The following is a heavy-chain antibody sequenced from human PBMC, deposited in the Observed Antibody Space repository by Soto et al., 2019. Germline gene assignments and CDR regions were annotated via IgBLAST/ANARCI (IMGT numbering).Heavy chain of an antibody. CDR3: AKERLRDYADY. Sequence: QVQLVESGGGVVQPGRSLRLSCAASGFTFSSYGMHWVRQAPGKGLEWVAVISYDGSNKYYADSVKGRFTISRDNSKNKLYLQMNSLRAEDTAVYYCAKERLRDYADYWGQGTLVTVSS. CDR2: ISYDGSNK. CDR1: GFTFSSYG. J-gene: IGHJ4*02. D-gene: IGHD6-25*01. V-gene: IGHV3-30*18.